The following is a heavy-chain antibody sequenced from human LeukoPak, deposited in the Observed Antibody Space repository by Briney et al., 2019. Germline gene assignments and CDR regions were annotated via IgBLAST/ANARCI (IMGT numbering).Heavy chain of an antibody. V-gene: IGHV1-8*03. CDR1: GYTFTSYD. D-gene: IGHD4-11*01. J-gene: IGHJ4*02. CDR2: MNPNSGNT. Sequence: ASVKVSCKASGYTFTSYDINWVRQATGQGLEWMGWMNPNSGNTGYAQKFQGRVTITRNTSISTAYMELSSLRSEDTAVYYCARDYSNYAHNSDYWGQGTLVTVSS. CDR3: ARDYSNYAHNSDY.